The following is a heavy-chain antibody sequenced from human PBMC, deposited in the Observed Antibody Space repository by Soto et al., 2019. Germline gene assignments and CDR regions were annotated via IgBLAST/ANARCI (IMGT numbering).Heavy chain of an antibody. CDR2: MNPNSGNT. D-gene: IGHD2-15*01. CDR3: ARADRSGGLIVGVAASHYYYYMDV. Sequence: QVQLVKSGAAVKKHGASVKVSCKASGYTFTSYDIHWVRQATGQGLVWMGWMNPNSGNTGYAQQFQCRVTMNRNPSISTAYMELRSLRSEDTAVYYCARADRSGGLIVGVAASHYYYYMDVWGKGTPVTVSS. CDR1: GYTFTSYD. J-gene: IGHJ6*03. V-gene: IGHV1-8*01.